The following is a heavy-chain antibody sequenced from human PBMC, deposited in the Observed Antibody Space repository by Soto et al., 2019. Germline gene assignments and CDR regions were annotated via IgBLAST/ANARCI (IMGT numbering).Heavy chain of an antibody. J-gene: IGHJ5*02. D-gene: IGHD2-15*01. V-gene: IGHV3-23*01. CDR2: ISGSGGST. Sequence: GGSLRLSCAASGFTFSSYAMSWVRQAPGKGLEWVSAISGSGGSTYYADSVKGRFTISRDNSKNTLYLQMNSLRAEDTAVYYCAKEVILVVVDEDWFAPWGRGTLVPVSS. CDR3: AKEVILVVVDEDWFAP. CDR1: GFTFSSYA.